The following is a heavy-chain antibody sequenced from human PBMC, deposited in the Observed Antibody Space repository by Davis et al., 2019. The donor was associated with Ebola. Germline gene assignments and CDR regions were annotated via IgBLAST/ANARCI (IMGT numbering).Heavy chain of an antibody. V-gene: IGHV4-59*12. J-gene: IGHJ4*02. CDR3: AREGFDF. Sequence: MPSETLSLTCTVSGGYIRSYYWRWIRQPPGKGLEWIGHIYDSGATKYNPSLSSRVTISVDTSKNLFSLRLTSVTAADMAVYYCAREGFDFWGQGTLVTVSS. CDR1: GGYIRSYY. CDR2: IYDSGAT.